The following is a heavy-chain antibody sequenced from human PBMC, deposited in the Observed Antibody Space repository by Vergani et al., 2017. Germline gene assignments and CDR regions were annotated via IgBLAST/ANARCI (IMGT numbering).Heavy chain of an antibody. CDR2: MNPNSGNT. D-gene: IGHD3-22*01. CDR3: ARGAYYYDSSGTGGIDP. J-gene: IGHJ5*02. Sequence: QVQLVQSGAEVKKPWASVKVSCKASGYTFTSYDINWVRQATGQGLEWMGWMNPNSGNTGYAQKFQGRVTMTRNTSISTAYMELSSLRSEDTAVYYCARGAYYYDSSGTGGIDPWGQGTLVTVSS. CDR1: GYTFTSYD. V-gene: IGHV1-8*01.